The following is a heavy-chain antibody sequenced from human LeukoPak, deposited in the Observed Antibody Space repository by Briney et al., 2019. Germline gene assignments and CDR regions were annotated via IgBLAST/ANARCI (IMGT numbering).Heavy chain of an antibody. J-gene: IGHJ4*02. CDR2: ISTYNGNT. D-gene: IGHD2-2*01. CDR1: GYTFTSYG. V-gene: IGHV1-18*01. CDR3: ARDMGTGYCSSTGCYVY. Sequence: GASVKASCKASGYTFTSYGISWVRQAPGQGLEWMGWISTYNGNTNYAQKLQGRVTMTTDTSTSTAYMELRSLRSDDTAVYYCARDMGTGYCSSTGCYVYWGQGTLVTVSS.